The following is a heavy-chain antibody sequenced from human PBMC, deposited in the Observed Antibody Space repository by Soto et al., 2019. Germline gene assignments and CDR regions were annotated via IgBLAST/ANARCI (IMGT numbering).Heavy chain of an antibody. D-gene: IGHD2-15*01. J-gene: IGHJ5*02. CDR1: GFTFSNYA. Sequence: EVQLLESGGGLVQPGGSLRLSCATSGFTFSNYAMTWVRQAPGKGPEWVSRIGDGEGGTPRYADSVKGRFTISRDNSKNTLYLQMNGLRVEDTATYYCAKGYFGGGNCYDRDSWLDPWGQGTLVTVSS. V-gene: IGHV3-23*01. CDR3: AKGYFGGGNCYDRDSWLDP. CDR2: IGDGEGGTP.